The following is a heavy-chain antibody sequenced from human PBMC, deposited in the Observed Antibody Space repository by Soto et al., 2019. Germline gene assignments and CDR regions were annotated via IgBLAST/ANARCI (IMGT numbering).Heavy chain of an antibody. Sequence: EVQLVESGGGLVQPGGSLRLSCVASGFTFSSYSMDWVRQAPGKGLEWVSFITSDTSAIHYADSVKGRFTISRDNARNLLYLQMNRPRDVDTAVFYCVREWSDSSRPEVSGIGVWGQGSTVTVSS. V-gene: IGHV3-48*02. CDR3: VREWSDSSRPEVSGIGV. J-gene: IGHJ6*02. CDR2: ITSDTSAI. D-gene: IGHD3-22*01. CDR1: GFTFSSYS.